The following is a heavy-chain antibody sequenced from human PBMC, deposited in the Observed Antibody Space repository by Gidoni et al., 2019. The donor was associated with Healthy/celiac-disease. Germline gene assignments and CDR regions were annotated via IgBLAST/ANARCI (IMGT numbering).Heavy chain of an antibody. D-gene: IGHD1-1*01. V-gene: IGHV1-69*02. CDR3: ARGGYVGAFDI. CDR2: IIPILGIA. Sequence: QLFPSGAQLTTPGSSVKVACNASGGTFSSYTISRVRQAPGQGLQWMGRIIPILGIANYAQKCQGRVTITADKSTSTAYMELSSLRSEDTAVYYCARGGYVGAFDIWGQGTMVTVSS. CDR1: GGTFSSYT. J-gene: IGHJ3*02.